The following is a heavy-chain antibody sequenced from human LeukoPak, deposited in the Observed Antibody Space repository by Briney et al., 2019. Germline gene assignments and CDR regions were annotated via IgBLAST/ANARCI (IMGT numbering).Heavy chain of an antibody. D-gene: IGHD1-14*01. CDR3: ATYRQTSEFDT. J-gene: IGHJ4*02. Sequence: GGSLRLSCAASGFTFSSYWMSWVRQAPGKGLEWVANIKQDGSEKYYVDSVKGRFTISRDNAKNSLYLQMNSLRDEDTAVYYCATYRQTSEFDTWGQGTLVTVSS. CDR1: GFTFSSYW. V-gene: IGHV3-7*01. CDR2: IKQDGSEK.